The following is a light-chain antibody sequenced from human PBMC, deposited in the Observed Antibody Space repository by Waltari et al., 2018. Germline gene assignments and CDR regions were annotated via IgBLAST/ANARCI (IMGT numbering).Light chain of an antibody. J-gene: IGLJ2*01. CDR1: SSDVGGSNY. CDR2: DVN. V-gene: IGLV2-11*01. CDR3: CSYAGSYTFV. Sequence: QSALTQPRSVSGSPGQSVTLSCTGTSSDVGGSNYVSWYQQPPGKAPKFMIYDVNKRPSGVPDRFSGSKSGNTASLTISGLQAEDGADYYCCSYAGSYTFVFGGGTKLTVL.